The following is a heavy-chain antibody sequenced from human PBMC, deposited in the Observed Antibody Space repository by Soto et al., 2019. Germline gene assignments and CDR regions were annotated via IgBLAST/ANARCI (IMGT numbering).Heavy chain of an antibody. CDR1: GFTFSSYS. Sequence: PGGSLRLSCAASGFTFSSYSMNWVRQAPGKGLEWVSSISSSSSYIYYADSVKGRFTISRDNAKNSLYLQMNSLRAEDTAVYYCARDSRSEGFFGVVAAYYYYGMDVWGQGTTVTVSS. V-gene: IGHV3-21*01. CDR2: ISSSSSYI. D-gene: IGHD3-3*01. CDR3: ARDSRSEGFFGVVAAYYYYGMDV. J-gene: IGHJ6*02.